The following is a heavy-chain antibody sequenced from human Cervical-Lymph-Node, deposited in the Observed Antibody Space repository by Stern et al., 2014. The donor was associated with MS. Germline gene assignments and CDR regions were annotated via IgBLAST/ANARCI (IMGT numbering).Heavy chain of an antibody. CDR3: AREQMVYASGGDWFDP. Sequence: QVQLVESGAEVKKPGASVKVSCKASGYIFTNYAMHWVRQAPGQRLEWMGWIHAGKGNTKYSQMFQDRVTITRDTSASTAYMELSSLRYEDTAVYYCAREQMVYASGGDWFDPWGQGTLVTVSS. CDR1: GYIFTNYA. J-gene: IGHJ5*02. V-gene: IGHV1-3*01. D-gene: IGHD2-8*01. CDR2: IHAGKGNT.